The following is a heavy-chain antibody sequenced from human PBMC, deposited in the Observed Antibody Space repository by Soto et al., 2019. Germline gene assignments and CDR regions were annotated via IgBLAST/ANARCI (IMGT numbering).Heavy chain of an antibody. D-gene: IGHD3-9*01. CDR2: IYPGDSDT. CDR3: ARRIFFSTGYCDHRDLLSCPTRRASDL. V-gene: IGHV5-51*01. Sequence: VPHLQGKGLEWMGIIYPGDSDTRYSPSFQGQVTISADKSISTAYLQWSSLKASDTAMYYCARRIFFSTGYCDHRDLLSCPTRRASDL. J-gene: IGHJ2*01.